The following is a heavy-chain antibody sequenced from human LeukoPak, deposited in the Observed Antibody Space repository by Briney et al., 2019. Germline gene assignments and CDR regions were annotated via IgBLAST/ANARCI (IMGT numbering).Heavy chain of an antibody. CDR3: ARDGTSTDDY. D-gene: IGHD2-2*01. V-gene: IGHV1-18*01. CDR2: ISGNNDNP. Sequence: EASVKVSCKTSGYTFSNFGINWVRQAPGQGLEWMAWISGNNDNPNYGQEFQGRFTVTTDSSTSTAYMELRNLRSDDTAVYYCARDGTSTDDYWGQGTLVTVSS. CDR1: GYTFSNFG. J-gene: IGHJ4*02.